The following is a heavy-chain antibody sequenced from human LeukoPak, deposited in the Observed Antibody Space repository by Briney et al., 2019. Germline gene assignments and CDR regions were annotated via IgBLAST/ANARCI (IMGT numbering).Heavy chain of an antibody. CDR3: AKAPGVDTAMGEPDRSDY. J-gene: IGHJ4*02. Sequence: GGSLRLSCAASGFTFSSYSMNWVRQAPGKGLEWVSSISSSSSYIYYADSVKGRFTISRDNSKNTLYLQMNSLRAEDTAVYYCAKAPGVDTAMGEPDRSDYWGQGTLVTVSS. D-gene: IGHD5-18*01. V-gene: IGHV3-21*01. CDR2: ISSSSSYI. CDR1: GFTFSSYS.